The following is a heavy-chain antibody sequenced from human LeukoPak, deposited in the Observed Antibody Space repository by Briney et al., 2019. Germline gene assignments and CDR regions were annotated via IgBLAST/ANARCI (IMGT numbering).Heavy chain of an antibody. CDR2: ISTGSSTI. J-gene: IGHJ4*02. D-gene: IGHD1-26*01. V-gene: IGHV3-48*02. Sequence: GGSLRLSCVASGFTFSSCSMNWVRQAPGKGLEWVSYISTGSSTIYYADSVKGRFTISRDNAKNSLYLQMSSLRDGDTAVYYCASNRYSGSHFDYWGQGTLVTVSS. CDR1: GFTFSSCS. CDR3: ASNRYSGSHFDY.